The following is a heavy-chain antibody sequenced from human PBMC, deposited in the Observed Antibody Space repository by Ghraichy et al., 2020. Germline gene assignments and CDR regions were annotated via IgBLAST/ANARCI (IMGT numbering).Heavy chain of an antibody. V-gene: IGHV3-74*01. CDR2: INSDGSST. D-gene: IGHD6-19*01. Sequence: LSLTCAASGFTFSSYWMHWVRQAPGKGLVWVSRINSDGSSTSYADSVKGRFTISRDNAKNTLYLQMNSLRAEDTAVYYCARGAVALTYFDYWGQGTLVTVSS. CDR1: GFTFSSYW. CDR3: ARGAVALTYFDY. J-gene: IGHJ4*02.